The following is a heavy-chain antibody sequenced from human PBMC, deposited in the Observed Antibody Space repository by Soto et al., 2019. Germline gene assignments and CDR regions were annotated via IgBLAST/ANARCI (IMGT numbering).Heavy chain of an antibody. J-gene: IGHJ4*02. CDR2: IYYSGST. CDR3: ARQVRFDWLLYPDYFDY. D-gene: IGHD3-9*01. CDR1: GGSXSSSSYY. V-gene: IGHV4-39*01. Sequence: SETLSLTCTVSGGSXSSSSYYWGWIRQPPGKGLEWIGSIYYSGSTYYNPSLKSRVTISVDTSKNQFSLKLSSVTAADTAVYYCARQVRFDWLLYPDYFDYWGQGTLVTVS.